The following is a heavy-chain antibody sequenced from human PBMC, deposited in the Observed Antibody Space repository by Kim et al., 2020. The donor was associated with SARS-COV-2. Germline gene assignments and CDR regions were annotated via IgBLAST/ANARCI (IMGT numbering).Heavy chain of an antibody. CDR1: GGSFSGYY. Sequence: SETLSLTCAVYGGSFSGYYWSWIRQPPGKGLEWIGEINHSGSTNYNPSLKSRVTISVDTSKNQFSLKLSSVTAADTAVYYCARGLEIVVVPAAILHWFDPWGQGTLVTVSS. CDR3: ARGLEIVVVPAAILHWFDP. J-gene: IGHJ5*02. D-gene: IGHD2-2*01. CDR2: INHSGST. V-gene: IGHV4-34*01.